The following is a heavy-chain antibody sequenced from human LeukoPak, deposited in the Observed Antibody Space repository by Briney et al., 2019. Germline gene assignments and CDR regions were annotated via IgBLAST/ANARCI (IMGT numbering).Heavy chain of an antibody. J-gene: IGHJ4*02. CDR3: ARDQYDSSGTLFDY. V-gene: IGHV1-18*01. CDR2: ISAYNGNT. D-gene: IGHD3-22*01. Sequence: ASVKVSCKASGDTFTNYGISWVRQAPGQGLEWMGWISAYNGNTNYAQKLQGRVTMTTDTSTSTGYMELRSLRSDDTAVYYCARDQYDSSGTLFDYWGQGTLVTVSS. CDR1: GDTFTNYG.